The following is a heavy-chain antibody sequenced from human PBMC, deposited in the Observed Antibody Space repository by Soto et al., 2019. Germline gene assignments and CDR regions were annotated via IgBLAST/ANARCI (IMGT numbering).Heavy chain of an antibody. V-gene: IGHV4-34*01. CDR1: CGSFSGYY. CDR2: INHSGST. J-gene: IGHJ3*02. CDR3: ARFGGYGAAFYI. Sequence: PSETLSLTCAVYCGSFSGYYWTWIRQPPGTGLEWSGEINHSGSTNYNPSLKSRVTISVDTSKNQFSLKLTSVTAADTAVYYCARFGGYGAAFYIWGQGTMVTVSS. D-gene: IGHD3-16*01.